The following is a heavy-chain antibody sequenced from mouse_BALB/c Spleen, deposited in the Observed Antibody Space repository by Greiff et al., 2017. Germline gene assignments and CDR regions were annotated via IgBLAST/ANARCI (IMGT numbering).Heavy chain of an antibody. CDR1: GYSITSGYY. Sequence: EVQVVESGPGLVKPSQSLSLTCSVTGYSITSGYYWNWIRQFPGNKLEWMGYISYDGSNNYNPSPKNRISITRDTSKNQFFLKLNSVTTEDTATYSCARDRRRTWFAYWGQGTLVTVSA. CDR3: ARDRRRTWFAY. V-gene: IGHV3-6*02. CDR2: ISYDGSN. J-gene: IGHJ3*01.